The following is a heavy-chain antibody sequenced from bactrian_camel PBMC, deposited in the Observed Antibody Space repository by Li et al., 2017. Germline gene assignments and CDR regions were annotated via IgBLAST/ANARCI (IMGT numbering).Heavy chain of an antibody. CDR3: AAGQWYTDEYKY. CDR1: DFTFSNYA. D-gene: IGHD6*01. J-gene: IGHJ4*01. Sequence: VQLVESGGGLVQSGGSLRLSCAASDFTFSNYAMNWVRQAPGKGLEWISRISGRGRVTTYADSVKGRFTIARDNAKNTASLQMNSLNSEDTALYYCAAGQWYTDEYKYWGQGTQVTVS. CDR2: ISGRGRVT. V-gene: IGHV3S40*01.